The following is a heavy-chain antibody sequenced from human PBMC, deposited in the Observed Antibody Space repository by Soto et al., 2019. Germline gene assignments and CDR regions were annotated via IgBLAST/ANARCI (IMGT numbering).Heavy chain of an antibody. CDR3: ARDTMVRGVNYVPYLDY. D-gene: IGHD3-10*01. CDR1: GFTFSSYG. V-gene: IGHV3-33*01. Sequence: QVQLVESGGGVVQPGRSLRLSCAASGFTFSSYGMHWVRQAPGKGLEWVAVIWYDGSNKYYADSVKGRFTISRDNSKNTLYLQMNRLRAEDKAVYYCARDTMVRGVNYVPYLDYWGQGTLVTVSS. CDR2: IWYDGSNK. J-gene: IGHJ4*02.